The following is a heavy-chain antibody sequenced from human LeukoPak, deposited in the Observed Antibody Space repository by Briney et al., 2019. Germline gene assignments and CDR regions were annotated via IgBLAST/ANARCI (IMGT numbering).Heavy chain of an antibody. Sequence: SETLSLTCTVSGGSISSYYWSWIRQPPGKGLEWIGYIYYSGSTNYNPSLKSRVSISVDTSKNQFSLKLSSVTAADTAVYYCARDGGYSYGFDYYYYMDVWGKGTTVTVSS. CDR1: GGSISSYY. CDR3: ARDGGYSYGFDYYYYMDV. V-gene: IGHV4-59*01. CDR2: IYYSGST. J-gene: IGHJ6*03. D-gene: IGHD5-18*01.